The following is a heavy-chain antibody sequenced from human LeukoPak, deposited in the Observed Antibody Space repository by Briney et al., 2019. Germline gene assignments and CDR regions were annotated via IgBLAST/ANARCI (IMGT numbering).Heavy chain of an antibody. D-gene: IGHD2-2*02. CDR1: GFTFSSNY. CDR3: AKVSTDRVPAAITTPDAFDI. CDR2: IRGSGGST. J-gene: IGHJ3*02. V-gene: IGHV3-23*01. Sequence: GGSLRLSCAASGFTFSSNYMSWVRQAPGKGLEWVSAIRGSGGSTHYADSVKGRFTISRDNSKNTLYLQMNSLRAEDTAVYYCAKVSTDRVPAAITTPDAFDIWGQGTMVTVSS.